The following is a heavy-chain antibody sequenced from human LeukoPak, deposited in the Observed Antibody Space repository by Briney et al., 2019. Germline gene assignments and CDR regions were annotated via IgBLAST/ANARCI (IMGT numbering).Heavy chain of an antibody. CDR2: IYYSGST. CDR3: ARGDSSSWYLGAFDI. Sequence: SETLSLTCTVSGGSISSYYWSWIRQPPGKGLEWIGYIYYSGSTNYNPSLKSRVTISVDTSKNQFSLMLSSVTAADTAVYYCARGDSSSWYLGAFDIWGQGTMVTVSS. V-gene: IGHV4-59*01. CDR1: GGSISSYY. D-gene: IGHD6-13*01. J-gene: IGHJ3*02.